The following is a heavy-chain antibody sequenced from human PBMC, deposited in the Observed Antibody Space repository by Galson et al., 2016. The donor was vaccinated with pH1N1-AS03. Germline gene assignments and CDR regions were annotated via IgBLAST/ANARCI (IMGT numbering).Heavy chain of an antibody. J-gene: IGHJ4*02. CDR3: AKDLFWMSAMDV. Sequence: SLRLSCAASGFGVSGNAMTWVRQAPGKRLEWVSSIGSDLKTHYAHSVKGRFSISKDNSKNTVYLQMDSLRAEDTALYYCAKDLFWMSAMDVWGQGTLVIVSS. CDR2: IGSDLKT. V-gene: IGHV3-23*01. D-gene: IGHD1-1*01. CDR1: GFGVSGNA.